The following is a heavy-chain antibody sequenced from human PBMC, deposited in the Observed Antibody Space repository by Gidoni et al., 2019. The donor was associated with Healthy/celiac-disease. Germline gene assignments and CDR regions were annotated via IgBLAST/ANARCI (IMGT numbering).Heavy chain of an antibody. Sequence: EVQLVESGGGLVQPGGSLRLSCSASGFTFSSYAMHWVRQAPGKGLEYVSAISSNGGSTYYADSVKGRFTISRDNSKNTLYLQMSSLRAEDTAVYYCVKDSYCSGGSCPGGPWGQGTLVTVSS. CDR1: GFTFSSYA. CDR3: VKDSYCSGGSCPGGP. D-gene: IGHD2-15*01. V-gene: IGHV3-64D*09. J-gene: IGHJ5*02. CDR2: ISSNGGST.